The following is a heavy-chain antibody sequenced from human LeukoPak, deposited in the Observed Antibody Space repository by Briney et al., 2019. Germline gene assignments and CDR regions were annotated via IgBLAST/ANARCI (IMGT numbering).Heavy chain of an antibody. CDR3: AKTTTGYSSGRYPGWPVDY. CDR1: GFTFSRYA. V-gene: IGHV3-23*01. D-gene: IGHD6-19*01. CDR2: IFGSGGST. J-gene: IGHJ4*02. Sequence: GGSLRLFCAASGFTFSRYAMYWVPQARGKGLEWVSGIFGSGGSTHYADSVKGRFTISRDNSKNTVYLQMNSLRAEDTAVYYCAKTTTGYSSGRYPGWPVDYWGQGTLVTVSS.